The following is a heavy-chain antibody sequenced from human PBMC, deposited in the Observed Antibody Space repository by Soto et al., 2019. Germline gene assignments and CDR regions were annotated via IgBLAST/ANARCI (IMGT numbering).Heavy chain of an antibody. CDR2: INEDGTKR. J-gene: IGHJ4*02. D-gene: IGHD2-15*01. CDR3: TRWDGRCSGGSCFFDS. V-gene: IGHV3-7*01. CDR1: GFSLTQYW. Sequence: EVQLVESGGGLVQSGGSLRLSCIASGFSLTQYWMSWVRQTPRKGLEWVAKINEDGTKRDYMESVEGRFTISRDNAKNSVSLQMNSLRADHTAVYFCTRWDGRCSGGSCFFDSWGQGTLVTVSS.